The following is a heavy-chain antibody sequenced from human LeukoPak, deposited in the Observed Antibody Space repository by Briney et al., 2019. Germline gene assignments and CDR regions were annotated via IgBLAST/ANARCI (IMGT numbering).Heavy chain of an antibody. J-gene: IGHJ4*02. V-gene: IGHV4-61*09. D-gene: IGHD2-2*01. CDR2: MNTTGST. Sequence: SETLSLTCTVSGDSISIGSYYWSWIRQPAGKGLEWIGHMNTTGSTKYNPSLKSRVTISVDTSKNQFSLKLSSVTAADTAVYYCARSYLVVPETDYWGQGTLVTVSS. CDR1: GDSISIGSYY. CDR3: ARSYLVVPETDY.